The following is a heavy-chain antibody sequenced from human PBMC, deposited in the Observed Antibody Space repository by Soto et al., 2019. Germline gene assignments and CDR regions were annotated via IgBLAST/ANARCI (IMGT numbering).Heavy chain of an antibody. CDR1: GYTFTGYY. V-gene: IGHV1-2*02. J-gene: IGHJ6*02. CDR3: ARGSYYYGSGSYLFYYYYGMDV. D-gene: IGHD3-10*01. Sequence: ASVKVSCKASGYTFTGYYMHWVRQAPGQGLEWMGWINPNSGGTNYAQKFQGRVTMTRDTSTSTAYMELSRLRSDDTAVYYCARGSYYYGSGSYLFYYYYGMDVWGQGTTVTVSS. CDR2: INPNSGGT.